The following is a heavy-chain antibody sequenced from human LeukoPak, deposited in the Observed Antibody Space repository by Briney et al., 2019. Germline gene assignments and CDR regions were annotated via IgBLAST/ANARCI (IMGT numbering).Heavy chain of an antibody. CDR2: IYYSGST. D-gene: IGHD1-26*01. J-gene: IGHJ4*02. V-gene: IGHV4-39*01. CDR3: ARHVNVGATYNSFDY. Sequence: SETLSLTCTVSGGSISSSSYYWGWIRQPPGKGLGWIGSIYYSGSTYYNPSLKSRVTISVDTSKNQFSLKLSSVTAADTAVYYCARHVNVGATYNSFDYWGQGTLVTVSS. CDR1: GGSISSSSYY.